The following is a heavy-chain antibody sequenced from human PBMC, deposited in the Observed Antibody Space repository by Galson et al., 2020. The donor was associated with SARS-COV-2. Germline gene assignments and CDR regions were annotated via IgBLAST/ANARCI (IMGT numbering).Heavy chain of an antibody. CDR3: AKVLLEATHYYYYGMDV. J-gene: IGHJ6*02. V-gene: IGHV3-23*01. CDR2: ISGNGFST. Sequence: GESLKISCAASGFTFSAYAMNWVRQAPGKGLGWVSGISGNGFSTYYAASVRGRFTISRDNAGNTLHLQIKSLRAEDTALYYCAKVLLEATHYYYYGMDVWGQGTTVTVSS. D-gene: IGHD1-26*01. CDR1: GFTFSAYA.